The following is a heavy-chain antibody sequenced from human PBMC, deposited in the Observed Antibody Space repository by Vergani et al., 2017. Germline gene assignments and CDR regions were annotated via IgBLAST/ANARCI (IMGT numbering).Heavy chain of an antibody. J-gene: IGHJ3*02. D-gene: IGHD3-16*01. Sequence: QVPLVESGGGVVQPGRSLRLSCAASGFTFRSYAMHWVRQAPGKGLEWVAVISYDGSNKYYADSVKGRFTISRDNSKNTLYLQMNSLRAEDTAVYYCARIIMSTFGGAFDIWGQGTMVTVSS. CDR1: GFTFRSYA. CDR3: ARIIMSTFGGAFDI. V-gene: IGHV3-30-3*01. CDR2: ISYDGSNK.